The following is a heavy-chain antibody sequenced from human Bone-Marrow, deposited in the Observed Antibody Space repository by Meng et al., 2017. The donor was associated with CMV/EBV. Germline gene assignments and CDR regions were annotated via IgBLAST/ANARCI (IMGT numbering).Heavy chain of an antibody. V-gene: IGHV3-7*01. Sequence: GGSLRLSCAASGFTFSSYAMSWVRQAPGKGLEWVANIKQDGSEKYYVDSVKGRFTISRDNAKNSLYLQMNSLRAEDTAVYYCARGLPSGWAQWGQGTLVTVSS. D-gene: IGHD6-19*01. CDR1: GFTFSSYA. CDR3: ARGLPSGWAQ. CDR2: IKQDGSEK. J-gene: IGHJ4*02.